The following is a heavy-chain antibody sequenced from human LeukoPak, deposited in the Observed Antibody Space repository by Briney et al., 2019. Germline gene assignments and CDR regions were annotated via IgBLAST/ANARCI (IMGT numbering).Heavy chain of an antibody. Sequence: GGSLRLSSAASGFTFSSYEMNWVRQAPGKGLEWVSYISSSGSTIYYADSVKGRFTISRDNAKNSLYPQMNSLRAEDTAVYYCARGPYSGYDPFDYWGQGTLVTVSS. D-gene: IGHD5-12*01. V-gene: IGHV3-48*03. CDR1: GFTFSSYE. CDR3: ARGPYSGYDPFDY. J-gene: IGHJ4*02. CDR2: ISSSGSTI.